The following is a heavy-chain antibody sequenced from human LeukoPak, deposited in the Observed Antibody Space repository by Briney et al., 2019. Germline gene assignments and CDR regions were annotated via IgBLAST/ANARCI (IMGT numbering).Heavy chain of an antibody. CDR1: GFTFSSYG. Sequence: PGGSLRLSCAASGFTFSSYGMHWVRQAPGKGLEWVAVIWYGGSNKYYADSVKGRFTTSRDNARNSLSLQMNSLRAEDTAIYFCARDVNILYLNSWGQGTLVTVSS. V-gene: IGHV3-33*08. CDR3: ARDVNILYLNS. J-gene: IGHJ4*02. CDR2: IWYGGSNK. D-gene: IGHD2-8*01.